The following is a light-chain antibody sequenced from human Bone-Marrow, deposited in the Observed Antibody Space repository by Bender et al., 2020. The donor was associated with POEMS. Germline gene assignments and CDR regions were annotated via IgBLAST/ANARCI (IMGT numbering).Light chain of an antibody. Sequence: QSVLTQPPSVSGAPGQRVTISCTGSSSNIGGGYDVHWYQQLPGRAPKLLIHGDNNRPSGVPDRFSGSKSGTSASLAITGLQAEDEADYFCQSYDSSLSAPVVFGGGTKLTVL. CDR1: SSNIGGGYD. J-gene: IGLJ2*01. CDR3: QSYDSSLSAPVV. V-gene: IGLV1-40*01. CDR2: GDN.